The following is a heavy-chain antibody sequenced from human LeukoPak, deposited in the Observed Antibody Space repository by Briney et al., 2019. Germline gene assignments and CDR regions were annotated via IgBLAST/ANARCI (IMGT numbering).Heavy chain of an antibody. D-gene: IGHD3-10*01. CDR2: IYYSGST. J-gene: IGHJ4*02. Sequence: SETLSLTCTVSGGSISSYYWSWIRQPPGKGLEWIGYIYYSGSTNYNPSLKSRVTISADTSKKQFSLKLSSATAADTAVYYCASRTYYGTGPDYWGQGTLVTVSS. CDR3: ASRTYYGTGPDY. CDR1: GGSISSYY. V-gene: IGHV4-59*08.